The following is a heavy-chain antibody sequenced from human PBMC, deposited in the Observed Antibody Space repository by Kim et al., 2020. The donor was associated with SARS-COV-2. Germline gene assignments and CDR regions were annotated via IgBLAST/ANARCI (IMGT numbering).Heavy chain of an antibody. V-gene: IGHV4-39*01. J-gene: IGHJ4*02. D-gene: IGHD1-7*01. CDR3: ARGSSSGTNRLDS. CDR2: VSYIGNT. CDR1: GGSISGYF. Sequence: SETLSLTCNVYGGSISGYFWGWIRQPPGKGLEWIGSVSYIGNTHYNPSLKTRLTISVDTSKNQLSLNLKSVTATDTAVYYCARGSSSGTNRLDSLGQGTLVTVSS.